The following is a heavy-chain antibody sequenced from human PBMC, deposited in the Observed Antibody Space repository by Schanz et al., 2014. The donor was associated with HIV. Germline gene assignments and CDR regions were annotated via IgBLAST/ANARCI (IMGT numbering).Heavy chain of an antibody. CDR1: GGTFSNYA. CDR2: IIPIFGTS. V-gene: IGHV1-69*01. J-gene: IGHJ4*02. D-gene: IGHD3-10*01. CDR3: ARSSMRVTMVRWDFEY. Sequence: QVQLVQSGAEVKKPGSSVKVSCKASGGTFSNYAINWVRQAPGQGLEWMGGIIPIFGTSNYAQKFQGRVTITADESTSTAYMELSSLRSEDTAMYYCARSSMRVTMVRWDFEYWGQGTLVTVSS.